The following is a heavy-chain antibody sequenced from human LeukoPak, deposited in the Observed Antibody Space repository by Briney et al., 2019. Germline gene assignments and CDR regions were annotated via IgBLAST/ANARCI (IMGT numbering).Heavy chain of an antibody. CDR3: ARGRGGDYVPSRFDY. D-gene: IGHD4-17*01. V-gene: IGHV3-23*01. CDR1: GFAFGGFA. Sequence: GGSLRLSCSASGFAFGGFAMGWVRQAPGKGLEWVSSISGSGGNTYYADSVEGRFTVSRGNSKNTLYLQMNSLRAEDTALYYCARGRGGDYVPSRFDYWGQGTLVTVSS. J-gene: IGHJ4*02. CDR2: ISGSGGNT.